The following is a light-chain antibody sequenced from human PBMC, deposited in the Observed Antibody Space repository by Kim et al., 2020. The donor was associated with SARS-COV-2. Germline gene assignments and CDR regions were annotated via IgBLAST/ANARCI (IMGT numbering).Light chain of an antibody. J-gene: IGKJ1*01. Sequence: DIQMTQSPSTLSASVGDRITLTCRASHSVSTWLAWYQQKPGKAPKLLIYEASSLERGVPSRFSGSGSGTEFILTISSLQPDDFATYFCQQYSSSWTFGQGTKVDIK. CDR2: EAS. CDR1: HSVSTW. V-gene: IGKV1-5*03. CDR3: QQYSSSWT.